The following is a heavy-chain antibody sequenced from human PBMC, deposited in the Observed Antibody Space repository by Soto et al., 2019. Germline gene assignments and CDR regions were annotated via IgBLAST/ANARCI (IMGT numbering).Heavy chain of an antibody. CDR2: IYYSGST. V-gene: IGHV4-59*08. CDR3: ARAKALLYSSSWYWFDP. D-gene: IGHD6-13*01. Sequence: QVQLQESGPGLVKPSETLSLTCTVSGGSISSYYWSWIRQPPGKGLEWIGYIYYSGSTNYNPSLKSRVTISVDTSKNQFCLKLSSVTAADTAVYYCARAKALLYSSSWYWFDPWGQGTLVTVSS. J-gene: IGHJ5*02. CDR1: GGSISSYY.